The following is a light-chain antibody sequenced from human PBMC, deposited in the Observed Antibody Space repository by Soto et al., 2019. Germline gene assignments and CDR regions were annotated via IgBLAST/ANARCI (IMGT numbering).Light chain of an antibody. J-gene: IGLJ2*01. CDR2: DVS. Sequence: QSVLTQPASVSGSPGQSITISCTGTSSDVGGYNYVSWYQQHPGKAPKLMIYDVSNRPSGVSNRFSGSRSGNTASLTISGLQAEEEADAYCSSYTMISTLVAFGGTTKLTVL. CDR1: SSDVGGYNY. V-gene: IGLV2-14*01. CDR3: SSYTMISTLVA.